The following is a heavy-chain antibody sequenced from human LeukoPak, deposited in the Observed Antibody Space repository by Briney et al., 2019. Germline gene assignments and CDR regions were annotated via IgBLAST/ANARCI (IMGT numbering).Heavy chain of an antibody. D-gene: IGHD6-19*01. V-gene: IGHV1-2*04. CDR1: GYTFTGYY. CDR2: INPNSGGT. CDR3: AREGSGWYVIDY. Sequence: ASVKVSCKASGYTFTGYYMHWVRQAPGQGLEWMGWINPNSGGTNHAQKFQGWVTMTRDTSISTAYMELSRLRSDDTAVYYCAREGSGWYVIDYWGQGTLVTVSS. J-gene: IGHJ4*02.